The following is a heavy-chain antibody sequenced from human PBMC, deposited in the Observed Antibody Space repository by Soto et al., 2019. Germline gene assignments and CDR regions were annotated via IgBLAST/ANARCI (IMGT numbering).Heavy chain of an antibody. V-gene: IGHV4-4*07. CDR2: IYTSGST. Sequence: TSETLSLTCTVSGGSISSYYWSWIRQPAGKGLEWIGRIYTSGSTNYNPSLKSRVTMSVDTSKNQLSLKLSSVTAADTAVYYCARTKYYDFWSGYSYYFDYWGQGTLVTVSS. CDR1: GGSISSYY. D-gene: IGHD3-3*01. CDR3: ARTKYYDFWSGYSYYFDY. J-gene: IGHJ4*02.